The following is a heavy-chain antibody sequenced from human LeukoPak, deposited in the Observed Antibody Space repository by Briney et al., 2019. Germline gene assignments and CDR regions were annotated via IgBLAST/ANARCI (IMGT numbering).Heavy chain of an antibody. Sequence: SETLSLTCAVYGGSFSGYNWSWIRQPPGKGLEWIGEINHSGSTNFNPSLKSRVTISVDTSKNQFSLKLSSVTAADTAVYYCARRGVTMVRGVKGHYYYMDVWGKGTTVTISS. CDR1: GGSFSGYN. D-gene: IGHD3-10*01. CDR2: INHSGST. V-gene: IGHV4-34*01. J-gene: IGHJ6*03. CDR3: ARRGVTMVRGVKGHYYYMDV.